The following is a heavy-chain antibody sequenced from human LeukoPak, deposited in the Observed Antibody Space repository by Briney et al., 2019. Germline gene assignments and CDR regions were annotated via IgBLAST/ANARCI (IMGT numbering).Heavy chain of an antibody. D-gene: IGHD3-10*01. V-gene: IGHV4-30-4*08. CDR1: GGSISSGDYY. CDR3: ARAEVRGVRRGDDY. J-gene: IGHJ4*02. CDR2: IYYSGST. Sequence: SQTLPLTCTVSGGSISSGDYYWSWIRQPPGKGLEWIGYIYYSGSTYYNPSLKSRVTISVDTSKNQFSLKLSSVTAADTAVYYCARAEVRGVRRGDDYWGQGTLVTVSS.